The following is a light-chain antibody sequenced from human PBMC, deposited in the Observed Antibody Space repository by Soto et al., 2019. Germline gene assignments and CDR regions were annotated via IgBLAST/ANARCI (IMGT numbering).Light chain of an antibody. Sequence: AIQMTQSPSSLSASVGDRVTIACRASQDIRNELGWYQQKPGKAPNLLIYASSNLQSGVPSRFSGSGSGTDFTLTISSLQPEDFATYYCLQDSKYPRTFGQGTKLEIK. J-gene: IGKJ1*01. CDR3: LQDSKYPRT. CDR2: ASS. CDR1: QDIRNE. V-gene: IGKV1-6*01.